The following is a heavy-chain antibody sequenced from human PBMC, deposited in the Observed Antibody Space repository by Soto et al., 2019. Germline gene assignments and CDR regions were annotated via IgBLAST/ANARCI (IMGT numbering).Heavy chain of an antibody. Sequence: EVQLLESGGDLVQPGGSLRLSCAASGFSFSSYSFTWVRQAPGKGLEWVAGISIGGDKTWHADSVKGRFTISRDNSKNTVYLQMKSLRVDDTAVYYCAKWDGYGDNWGQGTLVTVSS. CDR3: AKWDGYGDN. V-gene: IGHV3-23*01. CDR1: GFSFSSYS. CDR2: ISIGGDKT. J-gene: IGHJ4*02. D-gene: IGHD5-18*01.